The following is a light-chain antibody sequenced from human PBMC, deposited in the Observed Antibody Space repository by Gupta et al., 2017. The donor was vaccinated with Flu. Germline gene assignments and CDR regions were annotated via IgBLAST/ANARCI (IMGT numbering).Light chain of an antibody. CDR1: NIGRNS. CDR2: GNS. V-gene: IGLV3-21*02. J-gene: IGLJ3*02. Sequence: SSVLTQPPSVSVAPRQTATIACGGNNIGRNSVHWYQKKPGQAPMLVVYGNSDRPSGIPERFSGSKSGNTASLTVSGVEDGDEADYYCEPWDGSRDRPVFGGGTKLTVL. CDR3: EPWDGSRDRPV.